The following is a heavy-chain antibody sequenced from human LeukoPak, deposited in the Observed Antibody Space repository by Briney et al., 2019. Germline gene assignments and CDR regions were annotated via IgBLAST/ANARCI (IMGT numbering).Heavy chain of an antibody. V-gene: IGHV3-66*01. CDR1: GMTVSSNY. J-gene: IGHJ4*02. CDR3: ARDQASSSSSPY. Sequence: GRSLRLSCAASGMTVSSNYITWVPQPPGSGLEWVSSIYTGGSTYYADAVKGRFTISRDNSKNTVNLQMNSLRAEDTAVYYCARDQASSSSSPYWGQGTLVTVSS. D-gene: IGHD2-2*01. CDR2: IYTGGST.